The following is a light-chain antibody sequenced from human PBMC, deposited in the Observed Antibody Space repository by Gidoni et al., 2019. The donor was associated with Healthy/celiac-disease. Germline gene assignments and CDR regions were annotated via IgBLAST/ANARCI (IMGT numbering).Light chain of an antibody. Sequence: QSVLTQPPSVSEAPRQRVTISCSGSSSNIGNNAVNCYQQPPGKAPKLLIYYDDLLPSGGSDRFSGSKSGTSASLAISGLQSEDEADYYCAAWDDSLNGVVFGGGTKLTVL. CDR2: YDD. CDR1: SSNIGNNA. J-gene: IGLJ2*01. CDR3: AAWDDSLNGVV. V-gene: IGLV1-36*01.